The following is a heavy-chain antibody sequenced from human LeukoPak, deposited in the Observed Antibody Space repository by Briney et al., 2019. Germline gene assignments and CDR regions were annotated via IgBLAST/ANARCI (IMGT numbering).Heavy chain of an antibody. CDR3: ARVVGAVDY. D-gene: IGHD1-26*01. CDR1: GGSISSGSYY. Sequence: SQTLSLTCTVSGGSISSGSYYWSWIRQPAGKGLEWIGRIYTSGSTNYNPSLKSRVTISVDTSKNQFSLKLSSVTAADTAVYYCARVVGAVDYWGQGTLVTVSS. V-gene: IGHV4-61*02. J-gene: IGHJ4*02. CDR2: IYTSGST.